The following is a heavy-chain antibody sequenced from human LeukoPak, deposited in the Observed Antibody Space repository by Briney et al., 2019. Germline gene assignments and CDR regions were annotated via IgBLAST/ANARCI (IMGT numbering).Heavy chain of an antibody. D-gene: IGHD4-17*01. CDR2: IHHSGST. J-gene: IGHJ4*02. CDR1: GGSFSGYS. V-gene: IGHV4-34*01. CDR3: ARVPTVTFFDY. Sequence: SETLSLTCAVYGGSFSGYSWTWIRQPPGKGLEWIGEIHHSGSTNYNPSLKSRVTISVDTSKNQLSLKLSSVTAADTAVYYCARVPTVTFFDYWGQGTLVTVSS.